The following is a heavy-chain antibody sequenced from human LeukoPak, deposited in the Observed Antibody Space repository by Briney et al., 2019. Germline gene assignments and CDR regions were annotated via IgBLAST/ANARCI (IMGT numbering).Heavy chain of an antibody. V-gene: IGHV3-7*01. Sequence: GGSLRLSCAASGLTFSSYWMTWVRQAPGKGLERVANIKQDGSEKYYVDSVKGRFTTSRDNAKNSLYLQMNSLRAEDTAVYYCARETYRGIAAAGSYYFDYWGQGTLVTVSS. CDR2: IKQDGSEK. CDR1: GLTFSSYW. CDR3: ARETYRGIAAAGSYYFDY. J-gene: IGHJ4*02. D-gene: IGHD6-13*01.